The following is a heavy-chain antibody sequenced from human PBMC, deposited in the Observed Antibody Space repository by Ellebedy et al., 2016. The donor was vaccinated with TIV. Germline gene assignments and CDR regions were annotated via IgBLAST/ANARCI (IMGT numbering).Heavy chain of an antibody. Sequence: SETLSLTXTVSGDSISSYYWSWIRQPPGKGLEWIGYISYSGRSNYNPSLNSRVTISEDTSKNQLSLRLSSVSAADTAVYYCARAGVVTARLVWFDPWGQGTLVTVSS. CDR3: ARAGVVTARLVWFDP. V-gene: IGHV4-59*01. D-gene: IGHD2-21*02. J-gene: IGHJ5*02. CDR1: GDSISSYY. CDR2: ISYSGRS.